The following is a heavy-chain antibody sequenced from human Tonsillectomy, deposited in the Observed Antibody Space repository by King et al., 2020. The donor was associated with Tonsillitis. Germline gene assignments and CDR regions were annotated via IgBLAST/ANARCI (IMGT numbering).Heavy chain of an antibody. Sequence: VQLVESGGGLVQPAKSLRLSCAASGFTFDDYVMYWVRQVPGEGLGWVSAISWNGDTVGYADSVKGRFTISRDNAKNSLYLDMNGLRPEDTALYYCVKDYFSKTSYGYALDIWGQGAMVIVSS. CDR1: GFTFDDYV. CDR3: VKDYFSKTSYGYALDI. J-gene: IGHJ3*02. CDR2: ISWNGDTV. V-gene: IGHV3-9*01. D-gene: IGHD5-18*01.